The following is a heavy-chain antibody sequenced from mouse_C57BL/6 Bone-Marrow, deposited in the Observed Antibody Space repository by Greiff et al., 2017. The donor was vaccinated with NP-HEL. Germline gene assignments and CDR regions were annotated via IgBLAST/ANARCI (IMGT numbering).Heavy chain of an antibody. CDR2: INPSTGGT. J-gene: IGHJ3*01. CDR3: ARHGSSYFDWFAY. V-gene: IGHV1-42*01. CDR1: GYSFTGYY. D-gene: IGHD1-1*01. Sequence: VQLQQSGPELVKPGASVKISCKASGYSFTGYYMNWVKQSPEKSLEWIGEINPSTGGTTYNQKFKAKATLTVDKSSSTAYMQLKSLTSEDSAVYYCARHGSSYFDWFAYWGQGTLVTVSA.